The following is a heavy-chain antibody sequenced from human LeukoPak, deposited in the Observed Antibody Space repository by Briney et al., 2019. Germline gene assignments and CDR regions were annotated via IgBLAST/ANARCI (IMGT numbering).Heavy chain of an antibody. Sequence: ASVKVSCKASGYTFTDYYIHWVRQAPGQGLEWMGWINPHSGGTNYAQKFQGRVTMTRDTSISTAYMELSRLRSDDTAVYYCARHISDYYDSSGYWHGYFDYWGQGTLVTVSS. D-gene: IGHD3-22*01. CDR3: ARHISDYYDSSGYWHGYFDY. J-gene: IGHJ4*02. CDR2: INPHSGGT. V-gene: IGHV1-2*02. CDR1: GYTFTDYY.